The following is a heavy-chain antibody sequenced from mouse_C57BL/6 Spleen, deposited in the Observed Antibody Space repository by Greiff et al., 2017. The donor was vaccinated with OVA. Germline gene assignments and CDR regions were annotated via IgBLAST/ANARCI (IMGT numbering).Heavy chain of an antibody. Sequence: VKLQESVPGLVAPSQSLSITCTVSGFSLTSYGVSWVRQPPGQGLEWLGVIWGDGSTNYHSALISRLSIIKDNSKSQVFLKLNRLQTDDTAKYYCAKYEDAMDYWGQGTSVTVSS. D-gene: IGHD2-12*01. CDR1: GFSLTSYG. CDR2: IWGDGST. J-gene: IGHJ4*01. CDR3: AKYEDAMDY. V-gene: IGHV2-3*01.